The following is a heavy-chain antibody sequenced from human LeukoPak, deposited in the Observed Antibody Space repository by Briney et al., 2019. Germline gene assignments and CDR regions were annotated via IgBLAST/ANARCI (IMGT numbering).Heavy chain of an antibody. D-gene: IGHD5-18*01. J-gene: IGHJ4*02. Sequence: PSETLSLTCTVSGDSISSSSYYWGWIRQPPGKGLEWIGSVYYSGNTYYNSSLKSRVTISVDPSKNQFSLTLRSVTDADMAVYYCARLGDRTMVSYFDYWGQGTLVTVSS. CDR3: ARLGDRTMVSYFDY. CDR2: VYYSGNT. CDR1: GDSISSSSYY. V-gene: IGHV4-39*01.